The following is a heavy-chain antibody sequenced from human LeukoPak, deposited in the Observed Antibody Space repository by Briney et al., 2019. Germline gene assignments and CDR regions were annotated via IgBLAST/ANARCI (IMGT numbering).Heavy chain of an antibody. Sequence: PGGSLRLSCAASGFTFSDYYMSWIRQAPGKGLEWVSYISSSGSTIYYAGSVKGRFTISRDNAKNSLYLQMNSLRAEDTAVYYCASVEYGDYVFAFWGQGTLVTVSS. CDR1: GFTFSDYY. V-gene: IGHV3-11*01. CDR2: ISSSGSTI. CDR3: ASVEYGDYVFAF. D-gene: IGHD4-17*01. J-gene: IGHJ1*01.